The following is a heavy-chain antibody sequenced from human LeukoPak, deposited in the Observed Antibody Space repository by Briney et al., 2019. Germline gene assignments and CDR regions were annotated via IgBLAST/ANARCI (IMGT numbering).Heavy chain of an antibody. CDR1: GYSLTELS. CDR3: ATRGIGPDLILSNYYYMDV. V-gene: IGHV1-24*01. J-gene: IGHJ6*03. CDR2: FDTEDGET. Sequence: ASVKVSCMVSGYSLTELSMHWMRQAPGKGLEWKGGFDTEDGETIYAQKFQGRVTMTEDTSTDTAYMELSSLRSEDTAVYYCATRGIGPDLILSNYYYMDVWGKGTTVTISS. D-gene: IGHD3-10*01.